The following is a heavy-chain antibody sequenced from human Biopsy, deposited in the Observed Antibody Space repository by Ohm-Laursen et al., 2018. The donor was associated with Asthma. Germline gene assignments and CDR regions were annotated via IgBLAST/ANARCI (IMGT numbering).Heavy chain of an antibody. J-gene: IGHJ3*01. Sequence: ASVKVSCKASGYSFTDYHLHWVRQAPGQGLEWMGRITPTSGGTTYAQKFQGRVTMTRDRSISTAYMELNRLRSDDTAVYYCARDALHDSSAYIGDAFDFWGQGTMVTVPS. D-gene: IGHD3-22*01. CDR1: GYSFTDYH. V-gene: IGHV1-2*06. CDR3: ARDALHDSSAYIGDAFDF. CDR2: ITPTSGGT.